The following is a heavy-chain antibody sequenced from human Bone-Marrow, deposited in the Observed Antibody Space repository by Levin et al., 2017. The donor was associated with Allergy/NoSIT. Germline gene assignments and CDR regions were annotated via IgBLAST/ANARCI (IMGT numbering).Heavy chain of an antibody. CDR3: TRGDPIWWFWESYGGWFDT. D-gene: IGHD3-10*01. CDR1: GFTFSSYD. Sequence: GGSLRLSCAASGFTFSSYDMSWVRQAPGKGLEWVSAISGGGNITYYADSVKGLFTILRDNSKNTLYLQMNSLRPEDTAVYYCTRGDPIWWFWESYGGWFDTWGQGTLVTVSS. V-gene: IGHV3-23*01. J-gene: IGHJ5*02. CDR2: ISGGGNIT.